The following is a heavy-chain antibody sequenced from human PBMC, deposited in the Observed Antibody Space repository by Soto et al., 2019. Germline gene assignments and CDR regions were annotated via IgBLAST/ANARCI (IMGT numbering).Heavy chain of an antibody. D-gene: IGHD4-17*01. CDR3: AKDSFDRGDYFYALDV. Sequence: VQLVESGGGFAQPGRSLRLSCEVSGFNFEDYGIHWVRQRPGKGLEWVSGINWNSRSVAYADSVKGRFTISRDNAKNSLYLQMNSLGVEDTAFYYCAKDSFDRGDYFYALDVWGQGTTVTVS. J-gene: IGHJ6*02. CDR1: GFNFEDYG. CDR2: INWNSRSV. V-gene: IGHV3-9*01.